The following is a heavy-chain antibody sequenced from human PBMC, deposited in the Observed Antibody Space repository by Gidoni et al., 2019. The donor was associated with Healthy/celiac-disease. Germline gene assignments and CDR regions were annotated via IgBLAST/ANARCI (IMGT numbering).Heavy chain of an antibody. CDR1: GFTFRSYA. J-gene: IGHJ4*02. CDR2: ISGSGGST. V-gene: IGHV3-23*01. D-gene: IGHD2-21*02. Sequence: EVKLLESGGGLVQPGGSLRLSCAASGFTFRSYAMIWVRQAPGKGLEWFSAISGSGGSTYYADSVKGRFTISRDNSKNTLYLQMNSLRAEDTAVYYCAKELCGGDCYPDYWGQGTLVTVSS. CDR3: AKELCGGDCYPDY.